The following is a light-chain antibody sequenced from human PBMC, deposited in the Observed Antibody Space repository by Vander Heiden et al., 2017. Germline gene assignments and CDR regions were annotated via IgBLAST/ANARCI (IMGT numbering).Light chain of an antibody. Sequence: EIVLTPSPGTLSLSPGERATLSGRASQSVSSSYLAWYQQKPGQAPRLLIYGASSRATGIPDRFSGSGSGTDFTLTISRLEPEDFAVYYCQQYGSSPTFGQGTRLEIK. V-gene: IGKV3-20*01. CDR2: GAS. CDR3: QQYGSSPT. J-gene: IGKJ5*01. CDR1: QSVSSSY.